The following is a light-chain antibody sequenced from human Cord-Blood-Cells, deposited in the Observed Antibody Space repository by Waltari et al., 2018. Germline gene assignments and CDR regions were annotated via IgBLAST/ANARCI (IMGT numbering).Light chain of an antibody. CDR2: GAS. CDR3: QQYNNWPQT. V-gene: IGKV3-15*01. Sequence: IVMTQSPATLSVSPGERATLSCRASQSVSSNLAWYQQKPGQAPRLLIYGASTRATGIPARFSGSGSGTEFTLTISSLQSEEFAVYYCQQYNNWPQTFGQGTKVEIK. CDR1: QSVSSN. J-gene: IGKJ1*01.